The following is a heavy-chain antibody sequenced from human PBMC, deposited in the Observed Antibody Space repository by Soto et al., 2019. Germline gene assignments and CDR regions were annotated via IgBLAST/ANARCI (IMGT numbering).Heavy chain of an antibody. D-gene: IGHD4-17*01. CDR3: ARFRMEYGDPALDY. J-gene: IGHJ4*02. CDR2: INAGNGNT. Sequence: ASVKVSCKASGYTFTSYAMHWVRQAPGQRLEWMGWINAGNGNTKYSQKFQGRVTITRDTSASTAYMELSSLRSEDTAVYYCARFRMEYGDPALDYWGQGTLVTVSS. CDR1: GYTFTSYA. V-gene: IGHV1-3*01.